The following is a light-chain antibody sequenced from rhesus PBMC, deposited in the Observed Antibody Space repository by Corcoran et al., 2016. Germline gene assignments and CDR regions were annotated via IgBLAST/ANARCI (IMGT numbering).Light chain of an antibody. J-gene: IGKJ3*01. CDR1: ENVNNY. Sequence: DIQMTQSPSSLSASVGDRVTITCRASENVNNYLNWYQQKPGKAPKLLIYKASTLQSGVPSRVSGSGTVTDDTFTSSSLQPEDVATYYCQHGYGTPFTFGPGTKLDIK. CDR3: QHGYGTPFT. CDR2: KAS. V-gene: IGKV1-74*01.